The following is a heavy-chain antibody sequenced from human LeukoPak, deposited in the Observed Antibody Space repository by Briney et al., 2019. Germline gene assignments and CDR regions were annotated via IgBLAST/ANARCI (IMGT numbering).Heavy chain of an antibody. D-gene: IGHD3-9*01. V-gene: IGHV3-74*01. J-gene: IGHJ6*02. CDR1: GFTFSSYW. Sequence: GGSLRLSCVASGFTFSSYWMHWVRQDPKKGLVWVSRINGDGRNINYADSVRGRFTISRDNAKNTLYLQMNTLRVEDTAVYYCTRDLMDYDVSTGLHHYYMDVWGQGTTVTVSS. CDR3: TRDLMDYDVSTGLHHYYMDV. CDR2: INGDGRNI.